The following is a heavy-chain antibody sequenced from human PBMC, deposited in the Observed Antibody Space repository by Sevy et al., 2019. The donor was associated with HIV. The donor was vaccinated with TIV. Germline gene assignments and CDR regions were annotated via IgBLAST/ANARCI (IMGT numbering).Heavy chain of an antibody. CDR3: AKVDVVVPVADYGMDV. Sequence: GGSLRLSCAASGFTFSSYAMHWVRQAPGKGLEWVAVISYDGSNKYYADSVKGRFTISRDNSKNTLYLQMNRLRAEDTAVYYCAKVDVVVPVADYGMDVWGQGTTVTVSS. V-gene: IGHV3-30-3*01. CDR1: GFTFSSYA. CDR2: ISYDGSNK. D-gene: IGHD2-2*01. J-gene: IGHJ6*02.